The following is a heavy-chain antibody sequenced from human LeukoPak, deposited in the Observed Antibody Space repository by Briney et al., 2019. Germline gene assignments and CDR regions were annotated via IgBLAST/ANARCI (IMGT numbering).Heavy chain of an antibody. Sequence: SETLSLTCTVSGGSISSSMYYWGWIRQSPGGGLEWIGNILYSGSTYYNPSLNSRVTISVDTSKNQFSLKLSSVTAADTAVYYCARLARYYFDYWGQGTLVTVSS. J-gene: IGHJ4*02. CDR3: ARLARYYFDY. V-gene: IGHV4-39*07. CDR1: GGSISSSMYY. CDR2: ILYSGST.